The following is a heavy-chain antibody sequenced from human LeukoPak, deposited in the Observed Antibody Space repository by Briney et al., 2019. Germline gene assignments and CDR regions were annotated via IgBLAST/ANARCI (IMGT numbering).Heavy chain of an antibody. J-gene: IGHJ4*02. Sequence: GGSLRLSCAASKFTFNNYWMSWVRQAPGKGLEWVSGISGSDGTTYYADSVKGRFTISRDNSKNTLYLQMNGLRAEDTAVYYCAKDSAKKYDDYWGQGTLVTVSS. V-gene: IGHV3-23*01. CDR1: KFTFNNYW. CDR2: ISGSDGTT. D-gene: IGHD2/OR15-2a*01. CDR3: AKDSAKKYDDY.